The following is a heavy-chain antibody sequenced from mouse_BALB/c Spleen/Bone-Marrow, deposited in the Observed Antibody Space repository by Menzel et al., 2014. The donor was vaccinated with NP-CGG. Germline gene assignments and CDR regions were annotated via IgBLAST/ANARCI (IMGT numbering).Heavy chain of an antibody. V-gene: IGHV2-9*02. CDR3: AREGRGSYGSSGYAMDY. Sequence: VQLQQSGPGLVAPSQSLSITCTVSEFSLSSYGVHWVRQPPGKGLEWLGVIWAGGSINYNSALMSRLSISKDNSKSQVFLKMKGLQNDDTAMYYCAREGRGSYGSSGYAMDYWGQGTSVTVSS. CDR1: EFSLSSYG. J-gene: IGHJ4*01. CDR2: IWAGGSI. D-gene: IGHD1-1*01.